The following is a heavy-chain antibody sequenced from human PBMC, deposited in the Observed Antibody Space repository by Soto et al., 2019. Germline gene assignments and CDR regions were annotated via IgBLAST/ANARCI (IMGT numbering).Heavy chain of an antibody. J-gene: IGHJ4*02. CDR1: EFTFANAW. CDR2: IKSKADGGTT. Sequence: CAASEFTFANAWSSWVRQAPGKGLEWVGRIKSKADGGTTDYAAPVKGRFTISRDESQNTLYLQMNSLKTEDTAVYYCTSLYYGHWGQGTLVTVSS. CDR3: TSLYYGH. V-gene: IGHV3-15*01. D-gene: IGHD4-17*01.